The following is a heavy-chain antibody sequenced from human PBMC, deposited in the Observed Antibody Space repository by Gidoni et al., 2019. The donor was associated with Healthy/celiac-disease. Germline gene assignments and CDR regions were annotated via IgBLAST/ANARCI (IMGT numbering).Heavy chain of an antibody. V-gene: IGHV3-23*01. CDR3: AKGYYYDSSGYYTRVIYFDY. CDR1: GFTCSRYA. CDR2: ISGSGGST. Sequence: EVQLLEAGGGLVKPGGSLRISCAASGFTCSRYAMSWVRQAPGKGLEWVSAISGSGGSTYYADSVKGRFTISRDNSKNTLYLQMNSLRAEDTAVYYCAKGYYYDSSGYYTRVIYFDYWGQGTLVTVSS. J-gene: IGHJ4*02. D-gene: IGHD3-22*01.